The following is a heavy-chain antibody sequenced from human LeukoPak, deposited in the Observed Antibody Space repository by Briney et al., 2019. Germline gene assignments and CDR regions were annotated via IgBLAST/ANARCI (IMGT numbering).Heavy chain of an antibody. J-gene: IGHJ4*02. CDR2: INHSGST. D-gene: IGHD3-10*01. Sequence: PSETLPLTCAVYGGSFSGYYWSWIRQPPGKGLEWIGEINHSGSTNYNPSLKSRVTISVDTSKNQFSLKLSSVTAADTAVYYCARGRTYYYGSGTTKYYFDYWGQGTLVTVSS. CDR1: GGSFSGYY. CDR3: ARGRTYYYGSGTTKYYFDY. V-gene: IGHV4-34*01.